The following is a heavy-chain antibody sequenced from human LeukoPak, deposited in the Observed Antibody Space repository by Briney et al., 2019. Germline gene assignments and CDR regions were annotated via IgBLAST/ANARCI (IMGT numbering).Heavy chain of an antibody. CDR3: AKDLGYSGSLGDY. D-gene: IGHD1-26*01. J-gene: IGHJ4*02. Sequence: PGGSLRLSCAASGFTFSSYAMSWVRQAPGKGLEWVSAISGSGGSTYYADSVKGRFTISRDNSKNTLYLQTNSLRAEDTAVYYCAKDLGYSGSLGDYWGQGTLVTVSS. CDR2: ISGSGGST. CDR1: GFTFSSYA. V-gene: IGHV3-23*01.